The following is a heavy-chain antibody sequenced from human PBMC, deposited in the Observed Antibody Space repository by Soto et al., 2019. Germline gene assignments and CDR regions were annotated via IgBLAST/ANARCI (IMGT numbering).Heavy chain of an antibody. CDR3: ARDPGGDADQEYYYYYGMDV. Sequence: SETLSLTCTVSGGSITDYSWVWIRQPAGKGLEWIGRIFSSGSTNYNPSLKGRITMSLDTSKNQFSLKLNSATATDTAVYYCARDPGGDADQEYYYYYGMDVWGQGTTVTVSS. CDR2: IFSSGST. V-gene: IGHV4-4*07. CDR1: GGSITDYS. J-gene: IGHJ6*02.